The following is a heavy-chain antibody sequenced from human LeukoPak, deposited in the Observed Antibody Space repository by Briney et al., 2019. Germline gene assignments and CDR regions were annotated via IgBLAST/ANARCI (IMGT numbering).Heavy chain of an antibody. CDR1: GYTFTAYF. CDR3: ARDPAPYTGSYFDY. J-gene: IGHJ4*02. V-gene: IGHV1-2*02. D-gene: IGHD1-26*01. Sequence: ASVKASCKASGYTFTAYFIHWVRQAPGQGLEWMGWINPNSGDTHYAQKLQGRVFMTRDTSISTVYMELSRLTSDDTAVYYCARDPAPYTGSYFDYWGQGTLVTVSS. CDR2: INPNSGDT.